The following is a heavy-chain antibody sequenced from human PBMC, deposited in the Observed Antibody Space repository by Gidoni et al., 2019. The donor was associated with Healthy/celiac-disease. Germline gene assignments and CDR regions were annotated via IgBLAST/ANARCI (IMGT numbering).Heavy chain of an antibody. J-gene: IGHJ4*02. CDR2: ISGSGGST. CDR1: GDTFSSYA. Sequence: EVQLLESGGGLVQPGGSLRLHCEASGDTFSSYAMSWVRQAPGKGLEGVAAISGSGGSTYYADSVKSRFTISRDNSKNTLYLQMNSLRAEGTAVYYCAKEKRGGLYDYWGQGTLVTVSS. V-gene: IGHV3-23*01. CDR3: AKEKRGGLYDY. D-gene: IGHD3-10*01.